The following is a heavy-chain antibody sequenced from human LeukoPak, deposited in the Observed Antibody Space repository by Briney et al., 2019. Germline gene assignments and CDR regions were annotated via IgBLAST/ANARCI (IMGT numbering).Heavy chain of an antibody. J-gene: IGHJ6*02. CDR2: ITTSGAT. Sequence: GGSLRLSCAASGLTASHSVNNAMSWVRHPPGKGLEWVSGITTSGATYYTDSVKGRFTISRDNSNNTLYLHMDSLRAEDTAVYYCAKAPMWNYYYGLDVWGQGTTVTVS. CDR3: AKAPMWNYYYGLDV. D-gene: IGHD3-10*02. V-gene: IGHV3-23*01. CDR1: GLTASHSVNNA.